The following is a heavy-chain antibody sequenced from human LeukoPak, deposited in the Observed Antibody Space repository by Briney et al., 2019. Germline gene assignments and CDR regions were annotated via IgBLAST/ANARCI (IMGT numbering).Heavy chain of an antibody. CDR3: TRGESGYTYGHGWVDP. Sequence: SETLSLTCTVSVGSIGTHHWSWIRQPPGKGLEWIGYIYNSGSTNYNPSLKSRVTISVDPSKNQFSLKLSSVTAADTAVYYCTRGESGYTYGHGWVDPWGQGTLVTVSS. J-gene: IGHJ5*02. D-gene: IGHD5-18*01. CDR1: VGSIGTHH. CDR2: IYNSGST. V-gene: IGHV4-59*11.